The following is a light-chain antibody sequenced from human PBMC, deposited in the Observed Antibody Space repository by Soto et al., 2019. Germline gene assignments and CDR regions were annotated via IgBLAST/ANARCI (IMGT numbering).Light chain of an antibody. CDR1: QRISSS. J-gene: IGKJ4*01. CDR3: EHSYSTMFS. Sequence: DIQMTQSPSSLSASVGDRVTITCRTSQRISSSLNWYQQNPGKVPKLLIYAASNYHSGVPSRFRGSGSWTYLSRTTSCLELDEFATYYYEHSYSTMFSFGVGTMGEIK. V-gene: IGKV1-39*01. CDR2: AAS.